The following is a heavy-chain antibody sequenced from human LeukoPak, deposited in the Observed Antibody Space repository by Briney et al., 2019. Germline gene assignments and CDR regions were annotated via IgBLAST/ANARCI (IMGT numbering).Heavy chain of an antibody. D-gene: IGHD4-17*01. V-gene: IGHV4-4*07. CDR2: IYSSGST. J-gene: IGHJ6*03. CDR1: GGSISSNY. Sequence: SETLSLTCTVSGGSISSNYWCWIRQPAGKGLEWIGRIYSSGSTNYNPSLKSRLTMSVHTSKNQFSLKLTSVTAADMAVYYCARASLVTTSGYFYYHMDVWGKGTTVTVSS. CDR3: ARASLVTTSGYFYYHMDV.